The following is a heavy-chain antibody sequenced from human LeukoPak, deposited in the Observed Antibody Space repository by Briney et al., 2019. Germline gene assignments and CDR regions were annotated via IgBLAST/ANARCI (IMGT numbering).Heavy chain of an antibody. CDR2: IVVGSGNT. Sequence: GTSVKVSCKASGFTFTRSAMQWVRQARGQRLEWIGWIVVGSGNTNYAQKSQERVTITRDMSTSTAHMELSSLRSEDTAVYYCAAPYNFGSGSYSPIDYWGQGTLVTVSS. J-gene: IGHJ4*02. V-gene: IGHV1-58*02. D-gene: IGHD3-10*01. CDR1: GFTFTRSA. CDR3: AAPYNFGSGSYSPIDY.